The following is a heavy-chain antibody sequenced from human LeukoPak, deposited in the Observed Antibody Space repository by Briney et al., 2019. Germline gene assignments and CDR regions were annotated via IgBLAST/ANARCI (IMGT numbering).Heavy chain of an antibody. J-gene: IGHJ4*02. V-gene: IGHV4-61*08. CDR3: ARGIEGEINY. D-gene: IGHD5-24*01. CDR1: GGSISSGDYY. CDR2: IYYSGST. Sequence: SETLSLTCTVSGGSISSGDYYWSWIRQPPGKGLEWIGYIYYSGSTNYNPSLKSRVTISVDTSKNQFSLKLSSVTAADTAVYYCARGIEGEINYWGQGTLVTVSS.